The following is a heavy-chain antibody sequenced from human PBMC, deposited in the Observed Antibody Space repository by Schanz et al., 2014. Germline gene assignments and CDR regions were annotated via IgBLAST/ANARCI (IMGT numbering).Heavy chain of an antibody. Sequence: EVQLVESGGGFVQPGGSLGLSCVVSGFTVSSDHMSWVRQAPGKGLEWVSTIYASGATYYADSVKRRFTISRDISKNTLHLQVTSLRAEDTAIYYCARDGNYYGSRNYYKTPYDFEYWGQGTLVTVSS. D-gene: IGHD3-10*01. J-gene: IGHJ4*02. CDR2: IYASGAT. CDR1: GFTVSSDH. CDR3: ARDGNYYGSRNYYKTPYDFEY. V-gene: IGHV3-66*01.